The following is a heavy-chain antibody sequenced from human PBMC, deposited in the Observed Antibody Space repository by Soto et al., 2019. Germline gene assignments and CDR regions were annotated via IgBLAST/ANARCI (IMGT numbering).Heavy chain of an antibody. D-gene: IGHD3-3*01. Sequence: PGGSLRLSCAASGFTFSSYGMHWVRQAPGKGLEWVAVIWYDGSNKYYADSVKGRFTISRDNSKNTLYLQMNSLRAEDTAVYYCAREVESDYDFWSGYYYNWLDPWGQGTLVTVSS. CDR2: IWYDGSNK. V-gene: IGHV3-33*01. CDR3: AREVESDYDFWSGYYYNWLDP. CDR1: GFTFSSYG. J-gene: IGHJ5*02.